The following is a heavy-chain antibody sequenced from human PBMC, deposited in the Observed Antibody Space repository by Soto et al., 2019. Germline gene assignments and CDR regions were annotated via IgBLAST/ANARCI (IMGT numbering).Heavy chain of an antibody. CDR3: ARDSTPNLMIKYYYGSGSLLDY. D-gene: IGHD3-10*01. Sequence: PGGSLRLSCAASGFTFSSYSMHWVRQAPGKGLEWVSYISPSSSYIYYADSVKGRFTISRDNAKNSLYLQMNSLRAEDTAVYYCARDSTPNLMIKYYYGSGSLLDYWGQGTLVTVSS. J-gene: IGHJ4*02. CDR1: GFTFSSYS. V-gene: IGHV3-21*05. CDR2: ISPSSSYI.